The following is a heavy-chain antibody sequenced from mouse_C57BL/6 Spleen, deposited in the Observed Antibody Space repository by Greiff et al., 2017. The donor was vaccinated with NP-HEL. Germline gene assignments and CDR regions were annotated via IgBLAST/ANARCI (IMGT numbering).Heavy chain of an antibody. CDR1: GYTFTDYY. J-gene: IGHJ4*01. CDR3: ARSEGYDYYYAMDY. CDR2: IYPGSGNT. V-gene: IGHV1-76*01. D-gene: IGHD2-2*01. Sequence: LVESGAELVRPGASVKLSCKASGYTFTDYYINWVKQRPGQGLEWIARIYPGSGNTYYNEKFKGKATLTAEKSSSTAYMQLSSLTSEDSAVYFCARSEGYDYYYAMDYWGQGTSVTVSS.